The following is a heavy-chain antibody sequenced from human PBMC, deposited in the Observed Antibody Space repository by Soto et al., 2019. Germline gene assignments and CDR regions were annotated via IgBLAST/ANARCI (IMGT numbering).Heavy chain of an antibody. Sequence: QVQLVQSVAEVKKPGASVKVSCKASGYTFTSYDINWVRQATGQGLEWMGWMNPNSGNTGYAQKFQGRVTMTRNTSISTAYMELSSLRSEDTAGYYCARLNYGDNSIDYLGQGTLVTVSS. CDR3: ARLNYGDNSIDY. D-gene: IGHD4-17*01. V-gene: IGHV1-8*01. J-gene: IGHJ4*02. CDR1: GYTFTSYD. CDR2: MNPNSGNT.